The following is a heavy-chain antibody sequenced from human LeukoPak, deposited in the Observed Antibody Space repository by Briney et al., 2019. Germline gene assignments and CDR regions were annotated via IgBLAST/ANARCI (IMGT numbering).Heavy chain of an antibody. CDR1: GGSISSGSYY. Sequence: SQTLSLTCTVSGGSISSGSYYWSWIRQPAGEGLEWIGRIYTSGSTNYNPSLKGRVTMSVDTSKNQFSLKLSSVTAADTAVYYCARDQGEKSAYYDILTGYYAFDIWGQGTMVTVSS. CDR3: ARDQGEKSAYYDILTGYYAFDI. J-gene: IGHJ3*02. D-gene: IGHD3-9*01. V-gene: IGHV4-61*02. CDR2: IYTSGST.